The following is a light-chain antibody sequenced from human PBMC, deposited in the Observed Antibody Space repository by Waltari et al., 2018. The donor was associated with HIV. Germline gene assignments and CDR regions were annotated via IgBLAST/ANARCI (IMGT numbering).Light chain of an antibody. CDR2: HNS. CDR3: AAWDDSVNGLV. CDR1: SSNIGSNT. Sequence: QSVLTQPPSASGTAGQRVPISCSGTSSNIGSNTLTWYQQLPGTAPKPTIYHNSQRPSGVPDRFSGSKSGTSASLAISGLQSEDEADYYCAAWDDSVNGLVFGGGTKLTV. V-gene: IGLV1-44*01. J-gene: IGLJ3*02.